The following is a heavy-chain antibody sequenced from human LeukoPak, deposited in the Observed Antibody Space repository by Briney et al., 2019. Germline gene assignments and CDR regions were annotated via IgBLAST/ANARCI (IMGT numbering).Heavy chain of an antibody. CDR3: TTIEKDYDFRSGTVDVTDY. V-gene: IGHV3-15*01. CDR2: IKSRSDGGTV. D-gene: IGHD3-3*01. Sequence: GFLRLSCAASGFTFDNGWMTWVRQPPGKGLEWVGRIKSRSDGGTVDYAAPVKGRFIISRDDSKEMLFLQMTSLRTEDTGVYYCTTIEKDYDFRSGTVDVTDYWGQGTLVTVSS. CDR1: GFTFDNGW. J-gene: IGHJ4*02.